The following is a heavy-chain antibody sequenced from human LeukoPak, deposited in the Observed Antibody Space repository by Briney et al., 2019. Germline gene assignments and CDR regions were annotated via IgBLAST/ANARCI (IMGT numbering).Heavy chain of an antibody. V-gene: IGHV3-66*01. D-gene: IGHD2-15*01. Sequence: GGSLRLSCAASGFTVSSNYMSWLRQAPGKGLEWVSVIYSGGSTYYADSVKGRFTISRDNSKNTLNLQMNSLRAEDTAVYYCARETGWYYGMDVWGQGTTVTVS. CDR1: GFTVSSNY. CDR2: IYSGGST. CDR3: ARETGWYYGMDV. J-gene: IGHJ6*02.